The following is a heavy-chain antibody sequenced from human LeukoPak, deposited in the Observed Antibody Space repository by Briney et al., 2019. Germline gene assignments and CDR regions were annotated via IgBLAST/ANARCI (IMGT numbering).Heavy chain of an antibody. D-gene: IGHD1-26*01. Sequence: GGSLRLSCAASGFAFSSQAMGWVRQAPGKGLEWVSVISDSGSITYYADSVKGRFTISRDNSKNTLFLQMNSLKTEDTALYYCTRDRGTYNWLDPWGQGTLVTVSP. CDR3: TRDRGTYNWLDP. J-gene: IGHJ5*02. V-gene: IGHV3-23*01. CDR2: ISDSGSIT. CDR1: GFAFSSQA.